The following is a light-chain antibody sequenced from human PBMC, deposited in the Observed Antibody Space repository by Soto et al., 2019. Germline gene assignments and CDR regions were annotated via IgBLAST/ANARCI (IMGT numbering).Light chain of an antibody. CDR2: RNN. J-gene: IGLJ2*01. CDR1: SSNIGRNA. V-gene: IGLV1-44*01. Sequence: QSVLTQPPSASGTPGQRVTISCSGSSSNIGRNAVNWYQQLPGTAPKLLIYRNNQRPSGVPDRFSGSKSGTSASLAISGLQSEDEADYYCAAWDDSLNGPVFGRGTKLTVL. CDR3: AAWDDSLNGPV.